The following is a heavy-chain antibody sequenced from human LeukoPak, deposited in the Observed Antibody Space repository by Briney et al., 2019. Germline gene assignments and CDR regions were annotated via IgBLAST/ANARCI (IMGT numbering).Heavy chain of an antibody. J-gene: IGHJ4*02. D-gene: IGHD3-10*01. V-gene: IGHV3-23*01. CDR1: GFTFNNYG. CDR2: ISGSGFNT. CDR3: AKLTDGSGLAYCFDY. Sequence: GGSLRLSCAASGFTFNNYGMSWVRQAPGKGLEWVSAISGSGFNTYYADSVKGRFTISRDNSQNTLYLQMNSLRAEDTAVYYCAKLTDGSGLAYCFDYWGQGTLVTVSS.